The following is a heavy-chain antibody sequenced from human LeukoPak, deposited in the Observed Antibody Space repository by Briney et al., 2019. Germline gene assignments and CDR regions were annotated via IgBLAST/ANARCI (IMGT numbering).Heavy chain of an antibody. V-gene: IGHV3-7*01. CDR2: IKQDGSQK. CDR3: ARGSFYYGSGTDISTY. J-gene: IGHJ4*02. D-gene: IGHD3-10*01. CDR1: GFTLSSYW. Sequence: GGSLRLSCATSGFTLSSYWMSWVRQAPGKGLEWVDNIKQDGSQKYDVDSVKGRFTSYRDNAKKPLYVQVESRRPDDTSLCDCARGSFYYGSGTDISTYWGQGTLVTVSS.